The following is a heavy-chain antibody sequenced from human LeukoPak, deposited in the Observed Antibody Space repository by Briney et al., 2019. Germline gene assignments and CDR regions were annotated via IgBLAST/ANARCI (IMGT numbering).Heavy chain of an antibody. CDR3: AKDGSSTGHYYYGMDV. V-gene: IGHV3-9*01. CDR2: ISWNSGSI. D-gene: IGHD2-2*01. CDR1: GFIFDDYG. J-gene: IGHJ6*02. Sequence: PGRTLRLSCVASGFIFDDYGMHSVRQAPGKGLEWVAGISWNSGSIGYADSVKGRFTIYRDNTKNSLYLETNSLRAEDTALYYCAKDGSSTGHYYYGMDVWGQGTTVTVSS.